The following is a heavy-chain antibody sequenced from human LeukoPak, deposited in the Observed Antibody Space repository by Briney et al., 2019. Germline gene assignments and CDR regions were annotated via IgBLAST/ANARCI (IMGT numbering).Heavy chain of an antibody. CDR2: TNPNSGGT. J-gene: IGHJ4*02. Sequence: ASVKVPCKASGYTFTGYYMHWVRQAPGQGLEWMGWTNPNSGGTNYAQKFQGRVTMTRDTSISTAYMELSRLRSDDTAVYYCARASFISKYCSSTSCSLEYWGQGTLVTVSS. CDR3: ARASFISKYCSSTSCSLEY. CDR1: GYTFTGYY. V-gene: IGHV1-2*02. D-gene: IGHD2-2*01.